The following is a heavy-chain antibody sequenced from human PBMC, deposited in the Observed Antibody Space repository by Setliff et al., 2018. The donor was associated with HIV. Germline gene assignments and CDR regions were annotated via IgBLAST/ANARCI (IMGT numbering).Heavy chain of an antibody. CDR1: GYPISSVYY. CDR3: ARDGPLEGSYRYYYYYMDV. Sequence: PSETLSLTCTVSGYPISSVYYWGWIRQPPGKVLEWIGSIYHSGTTYYNPSLKSRVTISVYTSKNQFSLKLSSATAADTAVYYCARDGPLEGSYRYYYYYMDVWGKGTTVTVSS. J-gene: IGHJ6*03. D-gene: IGHD3-10*01. CDR2: IYHSGTT. V-gene: IGHV4-38-2*02.